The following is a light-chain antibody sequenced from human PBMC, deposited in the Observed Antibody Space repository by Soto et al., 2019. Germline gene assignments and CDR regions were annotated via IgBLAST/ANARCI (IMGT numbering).Light chain of an antibody. J-gene: IGLJ2*01. V-gene: IGLV2-18*02. CDR2: EVN. CDR1: SSDVGSYNR. CDR3: CSYVGITAYVV. Sequence: SVLTQPPSVSGSPGQSVTISCTGTSSDVGSYNRLSWYQQPPGTAPKLIMYEVNTRPSGVPDRFSGSKSGNTASLTISGLQAEDEADYYCCSYVGITAYVVFGGGTQLTVL.